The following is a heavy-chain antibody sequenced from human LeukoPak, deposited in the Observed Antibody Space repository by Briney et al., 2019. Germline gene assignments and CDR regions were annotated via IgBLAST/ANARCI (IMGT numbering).Heavy chain of an antibody. V-gene: IGHV1-2*02. D-gene: IGHD3-10*01. CDR1: GYTFTGYY. CDR2: INPNSGGT. Sequence: ASVKVSCKASGYTFTGYYMHWVRQAPGQGLEWMGWINPNSGGTNYAQKFQGRVTMTRDTSISTAYMELSRLRSDDTAVYYCARAVDYYGPGSYYNPLDYWGQGTLVTVSS. CDR3: ARAVDYYGPGSYYNPLDY. J-gene: IGHJ4*02.